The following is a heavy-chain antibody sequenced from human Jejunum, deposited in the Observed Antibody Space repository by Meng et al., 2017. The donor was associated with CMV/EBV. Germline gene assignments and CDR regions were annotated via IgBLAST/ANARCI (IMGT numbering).Heavy chain of an antibody. Sequence: LVWSRGGLIPPWGSLRRSCAASGFTFSSYWMHWVRQAPGKGLVWVSRINNDGSSTSYADSVKGRFTISRDNAKNTLYLQMNSLRAEDTAVYYCARDGTDMMPLDYWGQGTLVTVSS. V-gene: IGHV3-74*01. CDR1: GFTFSSYW. J-gene: IGHJ4*02. D-gene: IGHD5-18*01. CDR3: ARDGTDMMPLDY. CDR2: INNDGSST.